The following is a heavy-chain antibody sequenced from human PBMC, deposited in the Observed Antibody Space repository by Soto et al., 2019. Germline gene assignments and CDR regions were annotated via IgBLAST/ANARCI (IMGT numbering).Heavy chain of an antibody. V-gene: IGHV1-18*01. CDR2: ISANNGNT. J-gene: IGHJ4*02. CDR1: GYTFTSYG. CDR3: ERTVDKPHYFDY. D-gene: IGHD3-9*01. Sequence: QVQLVQSGAEVKKPRASVKVSCKASGYTFTSYGISWLRQAPGQGLEWMGCISANNGNTNYAQKLQGRVTMTTPTATATAYMELRGLRSDDTHVYFCERTVDKPHYFDYWGQVTLVTVSS.